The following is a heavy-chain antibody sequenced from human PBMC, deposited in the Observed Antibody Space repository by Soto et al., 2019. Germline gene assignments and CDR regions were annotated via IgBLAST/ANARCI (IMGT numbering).Heavy chain of an antibody. D-gene: IGHD3-22*01. CDR2: ISAYNGNT. J-gene: IGHJ4*02. Sequence: ASVKVSCKASGYTFTSYGISWVRQAPGQGLEWMGWISAYNGNTNYAQKLQGRVTMTTDTSTSTAYMELRSLRSDDTAVYYCASASPGVVVHVFDFCGQGSLVTVSA. V-gene: IGHV1-18*04. CDR3: ASASPGVVVHVFDF. CDR1: GYTFTSYG.